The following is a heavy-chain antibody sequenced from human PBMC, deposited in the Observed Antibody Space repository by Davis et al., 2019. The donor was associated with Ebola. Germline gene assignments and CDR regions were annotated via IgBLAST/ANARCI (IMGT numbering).Heavy chain of an antibody. CDR2: IYYNSKWNN. D-gene: IGHD6-19*01. V-gene: IGHV6-1*01. CDR3: ARGWSRTGFDY. Sequence: HPQTLSLTCAISGDSVSRTSGAWNWIRQSPSRGLEWLGRIYYNSKWNNDYAVSVKSRITINPDTSKNQFSLHLNSVTPEDTAVYFCARGWSRTGFDYWGQGTLVTVSS. J-gene: IGHJ4*02. CDR1: GDSVSRTSGA.